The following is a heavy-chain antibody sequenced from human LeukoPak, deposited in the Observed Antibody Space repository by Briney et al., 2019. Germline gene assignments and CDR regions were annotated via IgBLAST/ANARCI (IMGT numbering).Heavy chain of an antibody. CDR3: ARGRSAVAGNY. J-gene: IGHJ4*02. Sequence: SETLSLTCAVYGGSFSGYYWSWIRQPPGKGLEWIGEINHSGSTNYNPSLKSRVTISVDTSKNQFSLKLSSVTAADTAVYYCARGRSAVAGNYWGRGTLVTASS. CDR2: INHSGST. D-gene: IGHD6-19*01. CDR1: GGSFSGYY. V-gene: IGHV4-34*01.